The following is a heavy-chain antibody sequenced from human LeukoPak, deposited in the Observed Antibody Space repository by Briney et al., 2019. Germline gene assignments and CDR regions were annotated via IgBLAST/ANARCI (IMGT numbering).Heavy chain of an antibody. CDR2: IYYSGST. D-gene: IGHD3-10*01. Sequence: SSETLSLTCTVSSGSISSYYWTWIRQPPGKGLEWIGYIYYSGSTNYNPSLKSRVTISVDTSKNQFSLRLSSVTAADTAVYYCARQGEEKGVDHWGQGTLVTVSS. J-gene: IGHJ4*02. CDR3: ARQGEEKGVDH. V-gene: IGHV4-59*08. CDR1: SGSISSYY.